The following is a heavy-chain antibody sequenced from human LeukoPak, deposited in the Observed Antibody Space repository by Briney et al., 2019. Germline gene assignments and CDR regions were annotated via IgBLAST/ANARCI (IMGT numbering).Heavy chain of an antibody. CDR2: ISGSGVMT. CDR1: GFTFSDYA. J-gene: IGHJ5*02. V-gene: IGHV3-23*01. CDR3: AKDSSGCGSYSCWFDP. D-gene: IGHD1-26*01. Sequence: QSGGSLRLSCAASGFTFSDYAMTWVRQAPGKGLEWVATISGSGVMTYFADSVKGRFTVSGDTSKNTIYLQMHSLTAADTAVYYCAKDSSGCGSYSCWFDPWGQGTLVTVSS.